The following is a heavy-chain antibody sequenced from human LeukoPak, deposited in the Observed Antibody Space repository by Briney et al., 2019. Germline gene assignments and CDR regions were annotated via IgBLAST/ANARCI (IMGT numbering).Heavy chain of an antibody. CDR2: ISGSGGRP. J-gene: IGHJ4*02. Sequence: GGSLRLSCAASGFTFSSCAMSWVRQAPGKGLEWVSAISGSGGRPYYADSAKGRFTISRDNSKNTLYLQMNSLRAEDTAVYYCARHPEPGYCSSTSCHESYFDYWGQGTLVTVSS. CDR1: GFTFSSCA. CDR3: ARHPEPGYCSSTSCHESYFDY. V-gene: IGHV3-23*01. D-gene: IGHD2-2*01.